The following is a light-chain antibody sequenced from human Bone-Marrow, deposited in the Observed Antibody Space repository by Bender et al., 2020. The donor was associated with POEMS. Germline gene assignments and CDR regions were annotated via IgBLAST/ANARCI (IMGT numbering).Light chain of an antibody. CDR2: DVS. CDR3: ASYTVTRVL. J-gene: IGLJ2*01. V-gene: IGLV2-14*03. Sequence: QSALTQPASVSGSPGQSITMSCYGSSSDVGSYDYVSWYQHHSGKAPKLMIYDVSDRPSGVSNRFSGSKSGNTASLTISGLQAEDEALYFCASYTVTRVLFGGGTKVTVL. CDR1: SSDVGSYDY.